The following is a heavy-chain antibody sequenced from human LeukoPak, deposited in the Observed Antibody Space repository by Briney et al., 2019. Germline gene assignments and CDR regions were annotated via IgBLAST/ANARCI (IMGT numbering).Heavy chain of an antibody. CDR2: IWFDGSNK. CDR3: AKDSPMTINYYDSSGSPDAFDI. Sequence: GRSLRLSCAASGFIFSNDAMHWVRQAPGKGLEWVAFIWFDGSNKHYADSVKGRFTISRDNSEDTLYLQMNSLRAEDTAVYYCAKDSPMTINYYDSSGSPDAFDIWGQGTMVTASS. V-gene: IGHV3-33*06. D-gene: IGHD3-22*01. J-gene: IGHJ3*02. CDR1: GFIFSNDA.